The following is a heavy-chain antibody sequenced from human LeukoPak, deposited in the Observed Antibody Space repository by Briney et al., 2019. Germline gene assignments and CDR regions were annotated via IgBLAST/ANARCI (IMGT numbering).Heavy chain of an antibody. D-gene: IGHD2-15*01. CDR2: INWNGGST. CDR3: SRDPFCSSGTGCYFEDWFDP. V-gene: IGHV3-20*04. Sequence: PGGSLRLSCAASGFTFVDYGMSWVRQAPGKGLEWVSGINWNGGSTGYADSVKGRFTISRDNAKNSLYLQMSSLRAEDTALYYCSRDPFCSSGTGCYFEDWFDPWGPGTLVTVSS. J-gene: IGHJ5*02. CDR1: GFTFVDYG.